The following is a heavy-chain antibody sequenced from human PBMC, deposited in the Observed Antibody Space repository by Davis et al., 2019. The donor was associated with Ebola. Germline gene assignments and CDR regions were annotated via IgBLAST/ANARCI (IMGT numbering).Heavy chain of an antibody. CDR2: INGGNGHT. CDR1: GFSFGSYT. V-gene: IGHV1-3*01. J-gene: IGHJ6*02. CDR3: ARGHATSLYGMDV. Sequence: ASVKVSCKASGFSFGSYTYHWVRRAPGQSLEWMGWINGGNGHTKYSQKFQGRVSMTRDTFARTVYMEVSSLRAEDTAVYYCARGHATSLYGMDVWGQGTTVTVSS.